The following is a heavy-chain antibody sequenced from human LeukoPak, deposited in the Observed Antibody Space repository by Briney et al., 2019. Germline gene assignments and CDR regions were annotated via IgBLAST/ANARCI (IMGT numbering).Heavy chain of an antibody. J-gene: IGHJ6*03. V-gene: IGHV3-23*01. CDR2: IDYSGGST. CDR3: AKDGGGYYPSYYYYMDV. Sequence: GGSLRLSCTASGFTLSSYEMSWIRQAPGKGLEWVSSIDYSGGSTYYADSVKGRFTISRDNSKNTLYLQMNSLRAEDTAVYYCAKDGGGYYPSYYYYMDVWGKGTTVTVSS. D-gene: IGHD3-22*01. CDR1: GFTLSSYE.